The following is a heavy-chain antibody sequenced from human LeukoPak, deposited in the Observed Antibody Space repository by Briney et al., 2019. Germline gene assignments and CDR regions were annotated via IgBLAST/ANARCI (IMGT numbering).Heavy chain of an antibody. D-gene: IGHD6-13*01. CDR1: GGSISSGGYY. CDR3: ARSATGIGDFDC. Sequence: SETLSLTCTVSGGSISSGGYYWSWIRQHPGKGLEWIGYIYYSGSTYYNPSLKSRVTISVDTSKNQFSLKLSSVTAADTAVYYCARSATGIGDFDCWGQGTLVTVSS. V-gene: IGHV4-31*03. J-gene: IGHJ4*02. CDR2: IYYSGST.